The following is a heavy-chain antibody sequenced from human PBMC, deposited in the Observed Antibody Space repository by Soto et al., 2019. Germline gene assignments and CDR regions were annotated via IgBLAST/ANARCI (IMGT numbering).Heavy chain of an antibody. Sequence: GGSLRLSCAASGFTFSSYAMHWVRQAPGKGLEWVAVISYDGSNKYYADSVKGRFTISRDNSKNTLYLQMNSLRAEDTAVYYCASEGPWVTTPSRVGYYYYYGMDVWGQGTTVTVSS. J-gene: IGHJ6*02. CDR1: GFTFSSYA. CDR3: ASEGPWVTTPSRVGYYYYYGMDV. D-gene: IGHD4-17*01. V-gene: IGHV3-30-3*01. CDR2: ISYDGSNK.